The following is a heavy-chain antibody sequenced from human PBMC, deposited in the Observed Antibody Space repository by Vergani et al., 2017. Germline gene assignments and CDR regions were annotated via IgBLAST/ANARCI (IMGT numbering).Heavy chain of an antibody. CDR1: GYTFAGYG. D-gene: IGHD2-2*01. CDR2: ISDYNGNT. J-gene: IGHJ4*02. CDR3: AREVRGCSRTSCSPYYFDY. V-gene: IGHV1-18*01. Sequence: QVQLVQSGAEVKKPGASVKVSCKASGYTFAGYGITWVRQAPGQGLEWMGWISDYNGNTDYEQNLQDRVTMTTDTSTTTAYMELRSLRSDDTAVYYCAREVRGCSRTSCSPYYFDYWGQGTLVTVSS.